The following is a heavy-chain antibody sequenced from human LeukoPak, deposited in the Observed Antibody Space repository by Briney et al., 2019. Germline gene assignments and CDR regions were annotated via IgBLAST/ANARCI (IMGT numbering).Heavy chain of an antibody. D-gene: IGHD6-19*01. CDR2: IYYSGST. J-gene: IGHJ4*02. CDR1: GGSISSYY. Sequence: MPSETLSLTCTVSGGSISSYYWSWIRQPPGKGLEWIGYIYYSGSTNYNPSLKSRVTISVDTSKNQFSLKLSSVTAADTAVYYCCGSGWFAGPFGYWGQGALVTVSS. CDR3: CGSGWFAGPFGY. V-gene: IGHV4-59*01.